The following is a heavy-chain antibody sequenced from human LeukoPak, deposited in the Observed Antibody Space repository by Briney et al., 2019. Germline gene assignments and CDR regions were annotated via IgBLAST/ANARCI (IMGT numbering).Heavy chain of an antibody. CDR3: AKGPRPDLSVLHTLEY. CDR2: ISGRGDAT. V-gene: IGHV3-23*01. D-gene: IGHD3-16*02. Sequence: GGSLTLSCAASGFSFSTYAMTWVRQAPGRGMEWVSTISGRGDATDDADSVKGRFTISRDNSKNSLFLHMNSLRVDDTAVYHCAKGPRPDLSVLHTLEYRGQGVLVTVSS. CDR1: GFSFSTYA. J-gene: IGHJ4*02.